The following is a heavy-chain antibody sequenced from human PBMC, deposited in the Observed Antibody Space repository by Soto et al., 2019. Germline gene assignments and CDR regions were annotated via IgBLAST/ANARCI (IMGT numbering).Heavy chain of an antibody. V-gene: IGHV1-2*04. CDR1: GYTFTGYY. J-gene: IGHJ6*02. CDR3: ATVIAAAGPYYYGMDV. D-gene: IGHD6-13*01. CDR2: INPNSGGT. Sequence: QVQLVQSGAEVKKPGASVKVSCKASGYTFTGYYMHWVRQAPGQGLEWMGWINPNSGGTNYAQKFQGWVTMTRDTSISTAYMELSRLRSDDTAVYYCATVIAAAGPYYYGMDVWGQGTTVTVSS.